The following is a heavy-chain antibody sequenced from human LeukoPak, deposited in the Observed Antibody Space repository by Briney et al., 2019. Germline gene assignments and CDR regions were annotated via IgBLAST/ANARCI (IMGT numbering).Heavy chain of an antibody. Sequence: GGSLRLSCAASGFTFSNFWMHWVRQAPGKGLVWAALIYGDGSFTRYADSVKGRFTISRDNAKNTVYLQMNSLRVEDTAVYYCAKGADLMVYAVRPYYFDYWGQGTLVTVSS. V-gene: IGHV3-74*01. CDR1: GFTFSNFW. CDR3: AKGADLMVYAVRPYYFDY. CDR2: IYGDGSFT. J-gene: IGHJ4*02. D-gene: IGHD2-8*01.